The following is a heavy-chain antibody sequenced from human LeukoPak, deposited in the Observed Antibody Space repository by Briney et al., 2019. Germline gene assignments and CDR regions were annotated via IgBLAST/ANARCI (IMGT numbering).Heavy chain of an antibody. V-gene: IGHV4-61*09. CDR3: ARNSYSGSYFGY. D-gene: IGHD1-26*01. Sequence: SQTLSLTCTVSGGSVSSNRYYWTWIRQPAGKGLGWIGHIYSSGITHYNPSLKSRVTISVDTSKNQFSLKLSSVTAADTAVYYCARNSYSGSYFGYWGQGTLVTVSS. J-gene: IGHJ4*02. CDR2: IYSSGIT. CDR1: GGSVSSNRYY.